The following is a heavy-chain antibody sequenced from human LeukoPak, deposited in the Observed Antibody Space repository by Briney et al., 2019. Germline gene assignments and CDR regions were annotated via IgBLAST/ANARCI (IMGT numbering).Heavy chain of an antibody. CDR2: ISSSSSYI. CDR1: GFTFSSFS. D-gene: IGHD2-15*01. J-gene: IGHJ3*02. CDR3: AREWDIVVVVAATKAVNAFDI. Sequence: PGGSLRLSCAASGFTFSSFSMIWVRQAPGKGRGGVSSISSSSSYIYYADSVKGRFTTSRDNAKNSLYLQMNSLRAEDTAVYYCAREWDIVVVVAATKAVNAFDIWGQGTMVTVSS. V-gene: IGHV3-21*01.